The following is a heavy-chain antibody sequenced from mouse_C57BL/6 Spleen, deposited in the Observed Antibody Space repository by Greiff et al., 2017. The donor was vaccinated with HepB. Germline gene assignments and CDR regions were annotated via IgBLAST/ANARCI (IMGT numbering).Heavy chain of an antibody. CDR2: IDPSDSYT. Sequence: VQLQQPGAELVRPGTSVKLSCKASGYTFTSYWMHWVKQRPGQGLEWIGVIDPSDSYTNYNQKFKGKATLTVDTSSSTAYMQLSSLTSEDSAVYYCARGGITTVVARGYFDVWGTGTTVTVSS. V-gene: IGHV1-59*01. J-gene: IGHJ1*03. CDR3: ARGGITTVVARGYFDV. CDR1: GYTFTSYW. D-gene: IGHD1-1*01.